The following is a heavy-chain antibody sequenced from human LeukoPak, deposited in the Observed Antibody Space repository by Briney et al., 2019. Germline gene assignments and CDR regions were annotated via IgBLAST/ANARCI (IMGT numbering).Heavy chain of an antibody. CDR1: GGPSRTYK. J-gene: IGHJ4*02. V-gene: IGHV4-59*13. CDR3: ARVGVDDSGNILTYFFDY. Sequence: PSETLSLTCTVAGGPSRTYKGSWLRPPPGRGLGWIGIIHYSGSANYTPSLKSRVIISVDTSKNQFSLKLSPVTAADTALYYSARVGVDDSGNILTYFFDYWGQGTLVTVPS. D-gene: IGHD4-23*01. CDR2: IHYSGSA.